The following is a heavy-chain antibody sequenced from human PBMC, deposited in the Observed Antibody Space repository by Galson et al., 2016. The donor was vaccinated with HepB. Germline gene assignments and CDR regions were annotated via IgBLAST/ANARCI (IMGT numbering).Heavy chain of an antibody. CDR2: IDPDDSYT. CDR3: ARALEYGSRNYYDYYAMDV. J-gene: IGHJ6*02. D-gene: IGHD4-17*01. V-gene: IGHV5-10-1*01. Sequence: QSGAEVKEPGESLRISCQGSGHRLTDYWITWVRQVPGKGLQWMGRIDPDDSYTNYSPSFQGHVTISVDKSINTAYLQWSTPKASDTAIYYCARALEYGSRNYYDYYAMDVWGPGTTVIVSS. CDR1: GHRLTDYW.